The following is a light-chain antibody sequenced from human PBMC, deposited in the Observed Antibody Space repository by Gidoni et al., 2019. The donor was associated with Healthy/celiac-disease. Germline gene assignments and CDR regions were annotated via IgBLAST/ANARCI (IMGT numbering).Light chain of an antibody. CDR2: KAS. Sequence: DLQITQSPSTLSASVGARVTITCRASQSISSWLAWYQQKPGKAPKLLIYKASSLESGVPSRFSGSGSGTEFTLTISSLQPDDFATYYCQQYNSYSWTVGQGTKVEIK. CDR3: QQYNSYSWT. J-gene: IGKJ1*01. CDR1: QSISSW. V-gene: IGKV1-5*03.